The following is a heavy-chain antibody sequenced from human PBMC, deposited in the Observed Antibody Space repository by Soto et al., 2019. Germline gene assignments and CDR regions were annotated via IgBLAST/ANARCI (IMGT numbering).Heavy chain of an antibody. D-gene: IGHD6-19*01. V-gene: IGHV1-3*01. CDR3: ARALSGIALARNWFDP. CDR2: INAGNGNT. Sequence: ASVKVSCKASGYTFTSYAMHWVRQAPGQRLEWMGWINAGNGNTKYSQKFQGRVTITRDTSASTAYMELSSLRSEDTAVYHCARALSGIALARNWFDPRGQGTLVTVSS. CDR1: GYTFTSYA. J-gene: IGHJ5*02.